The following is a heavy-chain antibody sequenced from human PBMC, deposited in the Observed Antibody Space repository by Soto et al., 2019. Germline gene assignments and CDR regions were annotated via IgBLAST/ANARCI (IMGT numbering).Heavy chain of an antibody. D-gene: IGHD2-8*01. CDR1: GFSFSTYG. V-gene: IGHV3-33*01. CDR2: MWSNGNK. J-gene: IGHJ4*02. Sequence: QVQLVESGGGVVQPGRSLTLSCAASGFSFSTYGMHWIRQAPGKGLEWVAVMWSNGNKNYADSVKGRFTISRDTSQNIXFLQXDSLRAEDTAVYYCARDSLGVPTDFDYWGQGTLVTVSS. CDR3: ARDSLGVPTDFDY.